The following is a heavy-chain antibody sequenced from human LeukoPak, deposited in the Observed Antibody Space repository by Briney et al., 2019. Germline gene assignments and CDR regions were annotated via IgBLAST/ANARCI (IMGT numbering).Heavy chain of an antibody. J-gene: IGHJ4*02. Sequence: ASVKVSGKASGYTFTSYGISWVRQAPGQGLEWMGWISAYNGNTNYAQKLQGRVTMTTDTSTSTAYMELRSLRSDDTAAYYCARFAPGGRITMVRGVIPVVDYWGQGTLVTVSS. CDR2: ISAYNGNT. V-gene: IGHV1-18*01. D-gene: IGHD3-10*01. CDR1: GYTFTSYG. CDR3: ARFAPGGRITMVRGVIPVVDY.